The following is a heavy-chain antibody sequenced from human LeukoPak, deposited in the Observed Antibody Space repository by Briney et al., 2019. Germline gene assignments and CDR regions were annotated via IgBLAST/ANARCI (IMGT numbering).Heavy chain of an antibody. CDR2: INPNSGGT. V-gene: IGHV1-2*02. Sequence: ASVKVSCKASGYTFTGDYMHWVRQAPGQGLEWMGWINPNSGGTNYAQKFQGRVTMTRDTSISTAYMELSRLRSDDTAVYYCARDGAARPNDAFDIWGQGTMVTVSS. CDR1: GYTFTGDY. CDR3: ARDGAARPNDAFDI. D-gene: IGHD6-6*01. J-gene: IGHJ3*02.